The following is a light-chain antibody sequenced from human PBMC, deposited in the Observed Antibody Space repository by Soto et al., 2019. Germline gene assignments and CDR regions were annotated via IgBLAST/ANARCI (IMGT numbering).Light chain of an antibody. CDR3: QQSYSTPRT. Sequence: EIVLTQSPGTLSLSPGERATLSCRASQSVTSNYVAWYQQTPGQAPRLLFFGASIRATGIPDRFSGSGSGTDFTLTISSLQPEDFATYYCQQSYSTPRTFGQGTKVEIK. CDR1: QSVTSNY. CDR2: GAS. J-gene: IGKJ1*01. V-gene: IGKV3-20*01.